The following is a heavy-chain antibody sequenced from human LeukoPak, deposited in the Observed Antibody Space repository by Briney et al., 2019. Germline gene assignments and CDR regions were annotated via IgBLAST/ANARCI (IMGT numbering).Heavy chain of an antibody. V-gene: IGHV4-38-2*01. CDR3: ARRERDFVVVPAASGWFDP. CDR2: IYHSGST. J-gene: IGHJ5*02. Sequence: PGGSLRLSCAASGFTFSSYSMNWVRQAPGKGLEWIGSIYHSGSTYYNPSLKSRVTISVDTSKNQFSLKLSSVTAADTAVYYCARRERDFVVVPAASGWFDPWGQGTLVTVSS. CDR1: GFTFSSYS. D-gene: IGHD2-2*01.